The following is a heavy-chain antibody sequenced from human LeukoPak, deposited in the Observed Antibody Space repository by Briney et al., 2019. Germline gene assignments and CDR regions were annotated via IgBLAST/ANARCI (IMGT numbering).Heavy chain of an antibody. J-gene: IGHJ3*01. CDR1: GDSVSGNSTA. D-gene: IGHD5-24*01. Sequence: SQTLSLTCAISGDSVSGNSTAYNWIRQSPSRGLGWLGRTYYRSKWYNDYAVSVKSRITINPDTSKNQLSLQLNSVTPEDTAVYYCARGGQGDGYSADEAFDFWGQGTMVTVS. CDR2: TYYRSKWYN. V-gene: IGHV6-1*01. CDR3: ARGGQGDGYSADEAFDF.